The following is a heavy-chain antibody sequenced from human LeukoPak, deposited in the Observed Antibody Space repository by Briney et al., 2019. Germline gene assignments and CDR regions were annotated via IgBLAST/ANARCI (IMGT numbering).Heavy chain of an antibody. CDR1: GFIFSSHG. CDR3: TTTRPYGTTWAGAFED. D-gene: IGHD6-19*01. CDR2: VTSRSAT. Sequence: PGGSLRLSCVASGFIFSSHGMSWVRQAPGKGLEWVSTVTSRSATHYTDPVKGRFITSRDSSKNTLFLQMNSLRAEDTALYYCTTTRPYGTTWAGAFEDWGQGTPVTVSS. V-gene: IGHV3-23*01. J-gene: IGHJ4*02.